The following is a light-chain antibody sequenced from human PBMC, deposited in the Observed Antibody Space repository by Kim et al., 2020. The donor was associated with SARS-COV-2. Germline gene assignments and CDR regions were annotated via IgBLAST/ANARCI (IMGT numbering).Light chain of an antibody. J-gene: IGLJ2*01. Sequence: VSPGQTASITYSGDKLGDKYACWYQQKPGQSPVLVIYQDSKRPSGIPERFSGSNSGNTATLTISGTQAMDEADYYCQAWDSSTVVFGGGTQLTVL. CDR1: KLGDKY. CDR2: QDS. CDR3: QAWDSSTVV. V-gene: IGLV3-1*01.